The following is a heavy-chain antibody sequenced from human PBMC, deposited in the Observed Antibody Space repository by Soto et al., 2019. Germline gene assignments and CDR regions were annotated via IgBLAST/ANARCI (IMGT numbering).Heavy chain of an antibody. J-gene: IGHJ4*02. V-gene: IGHV1-18*01. Sequence: GASVKVSCKASGYTFTSYGISWVRQAPGQGLEWMGWISAYNGNTNYAQKLQGRVTMTTDTSTSTAYMELRSLRSDDTAVYYCARDRALRGYSSGPATIADYWGQGTLVTVSS. CDR3: ARDRALRGYSSGPATIADY. CDR2: ISAYNGNT. CDR1: GYTFTSYG. D-gene: IGHD6-19*01.